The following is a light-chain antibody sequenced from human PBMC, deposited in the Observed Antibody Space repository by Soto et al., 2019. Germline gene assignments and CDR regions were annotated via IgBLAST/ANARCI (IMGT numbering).Light chain of an antibody. CDR2: VTS. J-gene: IGKJ4*01. Sequence: EHVLTQSPGTLSLSPGERATLSCRASQPVNRYYLAWYQQKAGQAPRLRDYVTSNRATGIPDRCSGGGSGTDITLPTSTLGPADFVVYFSPTDSRAPLSFGGGTK. CDR3: PTDSRAPLS. CDR1: QPVNRYY. V-gene: IGKV3-20*01.